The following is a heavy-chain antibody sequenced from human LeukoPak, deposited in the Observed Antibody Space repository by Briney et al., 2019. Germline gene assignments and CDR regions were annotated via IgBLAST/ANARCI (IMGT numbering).Heavy chain of an antibody. D-gene: IGHD3-10*01. CDR1: GFTFSDQS. V-gene: IGHV3-21*04. Sequence: GGSLRLSCAASGFTFSDQSMNWVRQAPGKGLEWVSSISANSLHIFYADSVKGRFTISRDNAKNSLYLQMNNLRAEDTAVYYCAKGLLWFGELLTLDYFDYWGQGTLVTVSS. J-gene: IGHJ4*02. CDR3: AKGLLWFGELLTLDYFDY. CDR2: ISANSLHI.